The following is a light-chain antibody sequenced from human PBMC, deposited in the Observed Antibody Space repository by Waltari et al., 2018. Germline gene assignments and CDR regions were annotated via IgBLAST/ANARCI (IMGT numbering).Light chain of an antibody. Sequence: QSVLTQPPSASGTPGQRVTISCSGTSSNLGNNVVNWYQQVPGTAPKLHIYRNDLRPSGVPDRFSAPKSGTSASLAISGLQSEDEAEYYYASWDDSLNGHWVFGGGTKVTVL. J-gene: IGLJ3*02. CDR1: SSNLGNNV. V-gene: IGLV1-44*01. CDR3: ASWDDSLNGHWV. CDR2: RND.